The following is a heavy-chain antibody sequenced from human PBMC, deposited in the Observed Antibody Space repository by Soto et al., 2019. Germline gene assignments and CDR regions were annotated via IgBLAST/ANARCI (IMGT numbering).Heavy chain of an antibody. D-gene: IGHD3-3*01. CDR1: GFTFWNYA. CDR2: ISRNGDRT. J-gene: IGHJ6*02. V-gene: IGHV3-23*01. CDR3: VKDWSGEKCPCMDV. Sequence: EVQLLESGGGLGQPGGSLRLSCEASGFTFWNYAMTWVRQAPGKGPEWVSSISRNGDRTYYVDSVKGRFIISRDNSENTLFLQMDSLRAEDAAIYYCVKDWSGEKCPCMDVWAKGPRSPSP.